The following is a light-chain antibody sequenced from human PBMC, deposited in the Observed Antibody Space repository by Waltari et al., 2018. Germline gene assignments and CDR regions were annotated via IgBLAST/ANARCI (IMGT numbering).Light chain of an antibody. CDR1: ISDVGGYDY. CDR3: SSYASSSTLVV. Sequence: QSALTQPASVSGSPGHSITISCTGTISDVGGYDYVSWNQQHPDKAPKLMIYDVTNRPSGVSNRFSGSKSGNTASLTISGLQAEDEADYYCSSYASSSTLVVFGGGTKLTVL. J-gene: IGLJ2*01. CDR2: DVT. V-gene: IGLV2-14*03.